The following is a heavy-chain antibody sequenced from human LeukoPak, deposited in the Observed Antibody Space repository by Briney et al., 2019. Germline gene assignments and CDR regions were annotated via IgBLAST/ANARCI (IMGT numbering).Heavy chain of an antibody. V-gene: IGHV4-39*07. CDR1: GGSISSSGYY. J-gene: IGHJ4*02. CDR2: IYHSGST. Sequence: PSETLSLTCKISGGSISSSGYYWGWIRQPPGKGLEWIGSIYHSGSTYYNPSLKSRVTISVDTSKNQFSLKLSSVTAADTAVYYCARDRGIWFGELFHWGQGTLVTVSS. D-gene: IGHD3-10*01. CDR3: ARDRGIWFGELFH.